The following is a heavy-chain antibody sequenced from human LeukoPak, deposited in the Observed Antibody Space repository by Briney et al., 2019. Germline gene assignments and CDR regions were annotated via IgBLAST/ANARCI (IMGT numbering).Heavy chain of an antibody. CDR3: ASRKLGNDY. D-gene: IGHD7-27*01. Sequence: SETLSLTCAVYGGSFSGYYWSWIRQPPGKGLEWIGSIYHSGSTYYNPSFKSRVTISVDTSKNQFSLKLSSVTAADTAVYYCASRKLGNDYWGQGTLVTVSS. J-gene: IGHJ4*02. V-gene: IGHV4-34*01. CDR1: GGSFSGYY. CDR2: IYHSGST.